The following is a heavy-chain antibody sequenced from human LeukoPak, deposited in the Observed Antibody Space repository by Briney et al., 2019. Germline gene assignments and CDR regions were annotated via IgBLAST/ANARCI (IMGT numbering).Heavy chain of an antibody. V-gene: IGHV4-34*01. CDR3: ARGGGYCSGGSCYSDF. D-gene: IGHD2-15*01. CDR2: INHSGST. CDR1: GGSFSGYY. Sequence: PSETLSLTCAVCGGSFSGYYWSWVRQSPEKGLEWIGEINHSGSTNYNPSLKSRVTISVDRAKNQFSLKVTSVTAADTAVYYCARGGGYCSGGSCYSDFWGQGDLVTVSS. J-gene: IGHJ4*02.